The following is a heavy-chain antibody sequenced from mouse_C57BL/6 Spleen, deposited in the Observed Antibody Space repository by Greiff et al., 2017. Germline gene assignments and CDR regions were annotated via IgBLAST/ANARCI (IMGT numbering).Heavy chain of an antibody. CDR1: GFTFSDYG. D-gene: IGHD2-5*01. CDR3: ARRHYSNDAMEE. J-gene: IGHJ4*01. V-gene: IGHV5-17*01. CDR2: ISSGSSTI. Sequence: EVKLVESGGGLVKPGGSLKLSCAASGFTFSDYGMHWVRQAPEKGLEWVAYISSGSSTIYYADKVKGRFTITRDNAKTTLFLQMTSLRSEDTALYYCARRHYSNDAMEEWGQGASVTVSA.